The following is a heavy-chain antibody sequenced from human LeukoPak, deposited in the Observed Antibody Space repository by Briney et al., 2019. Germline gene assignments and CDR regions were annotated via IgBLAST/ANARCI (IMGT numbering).Heavy chain of an antibody. J-gene: IGHJ4*02. CDR3: ARDYGAMIVVDTFDY. V-gene: IGHV3-23*01. CDR2: ISGSGGST. Sequence: GGSLRLSCAASRFTFSRYAMNWVRQAPGQGLEWVSAISGSGGSTYYADSVKGRFTISRDNSKNTLYLQMNSLRAEDTAVYFCARDYGAMIVVDTFDYLGQGTLVTVSS. D-gene: IGHD3-22*01. CDR1: RFTFSRYA.